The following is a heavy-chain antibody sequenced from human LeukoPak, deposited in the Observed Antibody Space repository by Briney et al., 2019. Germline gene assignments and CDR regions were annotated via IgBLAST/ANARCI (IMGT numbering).Heavy chain of an antibody. CDR2: ITSGGDYI. D-gene: IGHD3-9*01. J-gene: IGHJ4*02. CDR1: GFTFSSYS. CDR3: ARGHYDVLAASYKWTPDY. V-gene: IGHV3-21*01. Sequence: GGSLRLSCAASGFTFSSYSMNWVRQAPGKGLEWVSSITSGGDYIYYADSVKGRFTTSRDNAKNSLSLQLHSLRVEDTAVYYCARGHYDVLAASYKWTPDYWGQGTLVTVSS.